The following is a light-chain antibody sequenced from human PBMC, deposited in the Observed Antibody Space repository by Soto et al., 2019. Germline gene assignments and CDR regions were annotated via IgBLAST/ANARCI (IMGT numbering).Light chain of an antibody. CDR3: SSYTSSSTLV. CDR1: INDVGTYNH. V-gene: IGLV2-14*02. J-gene: IGLJ1*01. Sequence: SVLTQPASVSGSPGQSITISCTGTINDVGTYNHVSWYQQHPGKAPKLMIYEVNKRPSGVSNRFSGSKSGNTASLTISGLQAEDEADYYCSSYTSSSTLVFGTGTKVTVL. CDR2: EVN.